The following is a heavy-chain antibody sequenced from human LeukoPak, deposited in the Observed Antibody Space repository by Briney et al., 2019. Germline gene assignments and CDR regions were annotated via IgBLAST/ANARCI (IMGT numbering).Heavy chain of an antibody. D-gene: IGHD6-13*01. CDR3: ARAAYSSSWADYYYGMDV. CDR2: IYYSGST. V-gene: IGHV4-39*01. Sequence: PSETLSLTCTVSGGSISSSSYYWGWIRQPPGKGLEWIGCIYYSGSTYYNPSLKSRVTISVDTSKNQFSLKLSSVTAADTAVYYCARAAYSSSWADYYYGMDVWGQGTTVTVSS. CDR1: GGSISSSSYY. J-gene: IGHJ6*02.